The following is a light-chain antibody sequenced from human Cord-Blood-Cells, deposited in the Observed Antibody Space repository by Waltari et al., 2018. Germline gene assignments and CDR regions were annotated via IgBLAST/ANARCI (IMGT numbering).Light chain of an antibody. V-gene: IGLV2-23*02. Sequence: QSALTQPASVSGSPGQSITISCTGTSSDVGSYNLVSWYQQHPGKAPKLMIYEVSKRPSGVSNLFSGSSSVNTASLTISGLQAEDEADYYCCSYAGSSTWVFGGGTKLTVL. CDR2: EVS. J-gene: IGLJ3*02. CDR3: CSYAGSSTWV. CDR1: SSDVGSYNL.